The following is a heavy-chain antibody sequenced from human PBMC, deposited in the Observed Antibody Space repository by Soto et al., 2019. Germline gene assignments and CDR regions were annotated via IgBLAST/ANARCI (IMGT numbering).Heavy chain of an antibody. CDR3: AHRVLRTVFGLVTTTAIYVDF. CDR1: GFSLTTSGVG. J-gene: IGHJ4*02. V-gene: IGHV2-5*02. D-gene: IGHD3-3*01. CDR2: IYWDEDK. Sequence: QITLNESGPTVVRPTETLTLTCRFSGFSLTTSGVGVGWIRQSPGKAPEWLALIYWDEDKRYSASLKSRLTITKDTSKNQVVLTVSDLDPTDTATYYCAHRVLRTVFGLVTTTAIYVDFWGQGTPVAVSS.